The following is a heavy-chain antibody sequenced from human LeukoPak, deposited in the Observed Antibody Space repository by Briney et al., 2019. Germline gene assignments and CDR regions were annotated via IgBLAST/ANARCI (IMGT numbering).Heavy chain of an antibody. CDR3: AREIRGRTVVLLAATLFS. V-gene: IGHV3-11*04. D-gene: IGHD2-15*01. J-gene: IGHJ4*02. Sequence: GGSLRLSCAASGFTFSDYYMSWIRQAPGKGLEWVSYISSSGSTIYYAYSVKGRFTISRDNAKNSLYLQMNSLRAEDTAVYYCAREIRGRTVVLLAATLFSGGQGTLVTVSS. CDR1: GFTFSDYY. CDR2: ISSSGSTI.